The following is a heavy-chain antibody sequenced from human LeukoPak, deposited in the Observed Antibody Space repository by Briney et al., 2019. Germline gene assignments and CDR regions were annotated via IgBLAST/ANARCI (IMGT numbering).Heavy chain of an antibody. CDR2: ISSSGSTI. Sequence: PGGSLRLSCAASGFTFSSYEMNWVRQAPGKGLEWVSHISSSGSTIYYADSVKGRFTISRDNAKNSLYLQMNSLRAEDTAVYYCARDDYGSGSYYSDYYYGMDVWRQGTTVTVSS. J-gene: IGHJ6*02. V-gene: IGHV3-48*03. CDR3: ARDDYGSGSYYSDYYYGMDV. CDR1: GFTFSSYE. D-gene: IGHD3-10*01.